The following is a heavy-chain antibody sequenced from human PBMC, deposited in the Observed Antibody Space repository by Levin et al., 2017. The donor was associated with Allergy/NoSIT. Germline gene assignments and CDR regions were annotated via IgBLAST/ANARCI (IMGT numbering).Heavy chain of an antibody. Sequence: LTCAASGFTFSSYAMSWVRQAPGKGLEWVSAISGSGGSTYYADSVKGRFTISRDNSKNTLYLQMNSLRAEDTAVYYCAKNTGGSCYSPNWFDPWGQGTLVTVSS. CDR3: AKNTGGSCYSPNWFDP. J-gene: IGHJ5*02. CDR2: ISGSGGST. D-gene: IGHD2-15*01. CDR1: GFTFSSYA. V-gene: IGHV3-23*01.